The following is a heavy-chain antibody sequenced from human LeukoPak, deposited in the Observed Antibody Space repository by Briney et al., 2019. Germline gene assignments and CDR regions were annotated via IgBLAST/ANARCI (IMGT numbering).Heavy chain of an antibody. CDR2: TGASGS. D-gene: IGHD3-10*01. CDR3: ARCYTYGTTWFGGLDV. V-gene: IGHV3-23*01. Sequence: GGSLRLSCAASGFTFRSSTMTWVRQVLGKGPEWVSTTGASGSYYADSVKGRFTISRDNSKNTLYLQMNSLRAEDTAVYYCARCYTYGTTWFGGLDVWGQGTTVTVSS. J-gene: IGHJ6*02. CDR1: GFTFRSST.